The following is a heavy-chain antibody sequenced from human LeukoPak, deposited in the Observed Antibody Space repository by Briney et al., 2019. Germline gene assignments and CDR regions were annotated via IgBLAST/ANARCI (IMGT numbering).Heavy chain of an antibody. D-gene: IGHD3-10*01. CDR2: IFYGGST. V-gene: IGHV4-39*07. CDR3: ARFGSRIQTGASFGFDS. J-gene: IGHJ4*02. Sequence: SETLSLTCTVSGDSIYNSDYYWGWIRQPPGKGLEWIGSIFYGGSTYYKPSLESRVTVSIATSKSQFSLNLRSVTAADTAVYYCARFGSRIQTGASFGFDSWGQGILVLVSS. CDR1: GDSIYNSDYY.